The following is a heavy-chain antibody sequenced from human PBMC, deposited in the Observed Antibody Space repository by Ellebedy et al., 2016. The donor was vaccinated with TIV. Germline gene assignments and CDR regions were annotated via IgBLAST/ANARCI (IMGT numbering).Heavy chain of an antibody. CDR1: GYTFTSYG. D-gene: IGHD2-15*01. CDR2: ISAYNGNT. CDR3: ASGSSEFDY. J-gene: IGHJ4*02. Sequence: AASVKVSCKASGYTFTSYGISWARQAPGQGLEWMGWISAYNGNTNYAQKLQGRVTMTTDTSTSTAYMELRSLRSEDTAVYYCASGSSEFDYWGQGTLVIVSS. V-gene: IGHV1-18*01.